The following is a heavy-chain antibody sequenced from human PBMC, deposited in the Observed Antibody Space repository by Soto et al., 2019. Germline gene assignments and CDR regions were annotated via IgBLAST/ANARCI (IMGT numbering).Heavy chain of an antibody. CDR3: ARQPAAVAGTYFDY. Sequence: GGSLRLSCAASGFTFSSYGMHWVRQAPGKGLEWVAVIWYDGSNKYYADSVKGRFTISRDNSKNTLYLQMNSLRAEDTAVYYCARQPAAVAGTYFDYWGQGTLVTVSS. V-gene: IGHV3-33*01. J-gene: IGHJ4*02. D-gene: IGHD6-19*01. CDR1: GFTFSSYG. CDR2: IWYDGSNK.